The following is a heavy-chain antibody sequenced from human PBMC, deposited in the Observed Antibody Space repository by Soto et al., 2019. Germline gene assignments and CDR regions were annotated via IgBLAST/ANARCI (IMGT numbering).Heavy chain of an antibody. D-gene: IGHD1-26*01. CDR3: AGDHGAGATILDY. Sequence: QVQLVESGGGVVQPGRSLRLSCAASEFTFSRYGMHWVRHAPDKGLEWVAVIWYDGSNKYYADSVKGRFTISRDNSKNTLYLQMNSLRAEDTSVYYCAGDHGAGATILDYWGQGTLVTVSS. V-gene: IGHV3-33*01. J-gene: IGHJ4*02. CDR1: EFTFSRYG. CDR2: IWYDGSNK.